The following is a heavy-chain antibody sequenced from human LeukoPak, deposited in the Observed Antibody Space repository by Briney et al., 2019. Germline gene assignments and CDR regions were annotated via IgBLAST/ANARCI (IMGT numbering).Heavy chain of an antibody. J-gene: IGHJ4*02. CDR2: IRSKDHGGTT. CDR3: TRDPHYYHGNPHDF. V-gene: IGHV3-49*04. Sequence: GGSLRLSCAGSGFIFNNYAMHWVRQAPGKGLEWLSFIRSKDHGGTTEYAASVKGRFTISRDDSNSIAYLQMNSLIIEDTAVYFCTRDPHYYHGNPHDFWGQGTRVTVSS. D-gene: IGHD4-23*01. CDR1: GFIFNNYA.